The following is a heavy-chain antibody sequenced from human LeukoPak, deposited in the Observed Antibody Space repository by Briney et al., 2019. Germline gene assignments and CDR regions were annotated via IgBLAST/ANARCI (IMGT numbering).Heavy chain of an antibody. CDR3: AREFIAAPNYYYGMDV. D-gene: IGHD6-6*01. J-gene: IGHJ6*02. V-gene: IGHV3-23*01. Sequence: PGGSLRLSCAASGFTMSHYGVSWVRQAPGKGLEWISGIRSAVETTHYADSVKGRFTISRDNSKNTLYLQMNSLRAEDTAVYYCAREFIAAPNYYYGMDVWGQGTTVTVSS. CDR1: GFTMSHYG. CDR2: IRSAVETT.